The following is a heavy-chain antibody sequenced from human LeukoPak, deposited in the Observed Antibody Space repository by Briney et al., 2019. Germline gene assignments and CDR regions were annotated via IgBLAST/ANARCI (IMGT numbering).Heavy chain of an antibody. J-gene: IGHJ6*02. Sequence: SETLSLTCTVSGGSISSYYWSWIRQPPGKGLEWIGYIYYSGSTNYNPSLKSRVTISVNTSKNQFSLKLSSVTAADTAVYYCARRNPLENPNSYGMDVWGQGTTVTVSS. D-gene: IGHD2/OR15-2a*01. CDR1: GGSISSYY. CDR2: IYYSGST. V-gene: IGHV4-59*08. CDR3: ARRNPLENPNSYGMDV.